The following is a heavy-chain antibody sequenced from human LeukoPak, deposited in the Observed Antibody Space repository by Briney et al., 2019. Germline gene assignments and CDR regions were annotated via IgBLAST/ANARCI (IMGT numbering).Heavy chain of an antibody. V-gene: IGHV4-30-4*07. CDR2: IYYSGST. CDR3: ARAPYYYDSSGYEVAFDI. CDR1: GGSISSGGYS. J-gene: IGHJ3*02. D-gene: IGHD3-22*01. Sequence: SETLSLTCAVSGGSISSGGYSWSWIRQPPGKGLEWIGYIYYSGSTYYNPSLKSRVTISVDTSKNQFSLKLSSVTAADTAVYYCARAPYYYDSSGYEVAFDIWGQGTMVTVSS.